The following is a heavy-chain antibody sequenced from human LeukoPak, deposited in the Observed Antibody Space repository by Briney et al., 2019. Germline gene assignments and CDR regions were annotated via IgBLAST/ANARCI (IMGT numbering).Heavy chain of an antibody. V-gene: IGHV3-11*04. D-gene: IGHD3-10*02. CDR2: ISSSGSTI. CDR1: GFIFDDYG. J-gene: IGHJ6*04. Sequence: TGGSLRLSCAASGFIFDDYGMSWVRQAPGKGLEWVSYISSSGSTIYYADSVKGRFTISRDNAKNSLYLQMNSLRAEDTAVYYCAELGITMIGGVWGKGTTVTISS. CDR3: AELGITMIGGV.